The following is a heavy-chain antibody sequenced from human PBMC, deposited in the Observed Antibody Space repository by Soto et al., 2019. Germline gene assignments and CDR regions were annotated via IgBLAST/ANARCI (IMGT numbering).Heavy chain of an antibody. CDR1: GFTFSSYG. J-gene: IGHJ6*02. D-gene: IGHD6-13*01. V-gene: IGHV3-30*18. CDR3: AKDKGIAAPLHYYYYGMDV. Sequence: GGSLRLSCAASGFTFSSYGMHWVRQAPGKGLEWVAVISYDGSNKYYADSVKGRFTISRDNSKNMLYLQMNSLRAEDTVVYYCAKDKGIAAPLHYYYYGMDVWGQGTTVTVSS. CDR2: ISYDGSNK.